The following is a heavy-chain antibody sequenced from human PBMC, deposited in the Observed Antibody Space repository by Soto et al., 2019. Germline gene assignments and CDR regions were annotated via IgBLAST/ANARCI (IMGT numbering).Heavy chain of an antibody. CDR3: AHINYYDSRDNLADY. D-gene: IGHD3-22*01. V-gene: IGHV1-8*01. J-gene: IGHJ4*02. Sequence: QVQLVQSGAEVKKPGASVKVSCKASGYTFTSYDINWVRQATGQGLEWMGWMNPNSGNTGYAQKFQGRVTMTRNTSTSNAYMELSSLRSEDTAVYHCAHINYYDSRDNLADYWGQGTLVTVSS. CDR1: GYTFTSYD. CDR2: MNPNSGNT.